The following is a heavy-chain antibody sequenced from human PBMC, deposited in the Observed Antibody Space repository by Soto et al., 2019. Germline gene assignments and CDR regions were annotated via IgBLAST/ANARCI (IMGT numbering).Heavy chain of an antibody. CDR1: GFSLTTTGVG. V-gene: IGHV2-5*02. D-gene: IGHD2-15*01. J-gene: IGHJ4*02. Sequence: QITLKESGPTLVKPTQTLTLTCTFSGFSLTTTGVGVGWIRQPPGKALEWLAIIYWDDDKRYSPSLKSRLTITKDTSKNQVVLTMTNIDPVDTATYFCAHRAVLCSGGTCYSHPFDFWGQGTLVTVSS. CDR2: IYWDDDK. CDR3: AHRAVLCSGGTCYSHPFDF.